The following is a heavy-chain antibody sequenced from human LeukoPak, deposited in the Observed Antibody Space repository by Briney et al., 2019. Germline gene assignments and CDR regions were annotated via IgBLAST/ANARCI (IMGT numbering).Heavy chain of an antibody. CDR1: GFTFSSYW. CDR2: INTDGSST. Sequence: GGSLRLSCAASGFTFSSYWMHWVRQAPGKGLVWVSRINTDGSSTSYADSVKGRFTISRDNAKNTLYLQMNSLRAEDTAVYYCARDVSNPDDYGGNWFDPWGQGTLVTVSS. D-gene: IGHD4-23*01. J-gene: IGHJ5*02. V-gene: IGHV3-74*01. CDR3: ARDVSNPDDYGGNWFDP.